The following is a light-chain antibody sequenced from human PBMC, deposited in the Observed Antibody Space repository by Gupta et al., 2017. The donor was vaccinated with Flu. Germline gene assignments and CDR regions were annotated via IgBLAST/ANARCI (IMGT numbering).Light chain of an antibody. CDR2: AAS. J-gene: IGKJ2*04. Sequence: MTQSPSFLSASVGDTVAIHCRTEHKIENYLNWYQQRAGKAPKLLINAASSWESGVPSRFRGSGLETKFTLTITNGHPEDSATYFCQESDSNPSCSLGQGT. CDR3: QESDSNPSCS. V-gene: IGKV1-39*01. CDR1: HKIENY.